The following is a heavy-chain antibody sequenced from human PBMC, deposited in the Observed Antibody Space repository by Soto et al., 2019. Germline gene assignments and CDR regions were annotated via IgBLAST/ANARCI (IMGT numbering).Heavy chain of an antibody. CDR2: INHSGST. CDR3: ARNCSTTSCQIWGFDY. V-gene: IGHV4-34*01. Sequence: QVQLQQWGAGLLKPSETLSLTCAVYGGSFSGYYWSWIRQPPGKGLEWIGEINHSGSTNYSPSIKSRVTTSVDTSKNQFSLKLSSVTAADTAVYYCARNCSTTSCQIWGFDYWGQGTLVTVSS. J-gene: IGHJ4*02. CDR1: GGSFSGYY. D-gene: IGHD2-2*01.